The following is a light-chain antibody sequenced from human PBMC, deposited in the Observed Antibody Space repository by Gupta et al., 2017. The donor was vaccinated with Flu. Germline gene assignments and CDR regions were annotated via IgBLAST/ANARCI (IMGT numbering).Light chain of an antibody. CDR1: SSDVGGYKY. V-gene: IGLV2-14*01. CDR2: EVS. CDR3: TSFTSSSTML. J-gene: IGLJ2*01. Sequence: QSALTQPASVSGSPGQSITIPCTGTSSDVGGYKYVSWYQQHTGKVPKLIIYEVSNRPSGVSNRFSGSKSGNTASLTISGLQAEDDADYYCTSFTSSSTMLFGGGTKLTVL.